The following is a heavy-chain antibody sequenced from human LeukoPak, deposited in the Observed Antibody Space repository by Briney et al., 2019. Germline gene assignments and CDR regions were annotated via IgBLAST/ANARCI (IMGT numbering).Heavy chain of an antibody. Sequence: ASVKVSCKASGYTFTSYDINWVRQATGQGLELMGWMNPNSGNTGYAQKFQGRVTMTRNTSISTAYMELSSLRSEDTAVYYCARAARYSSSSGLRDYWGQGTLVTVSS. CDR3: ARAARYSSSSGLRDY. V-gene: IGHV1-8*01. J-gene: IGHJ4*02. CDR2: MNPNSGNT. CDR1: GYTFTSYD. D-gene: IGHD6-6*01.